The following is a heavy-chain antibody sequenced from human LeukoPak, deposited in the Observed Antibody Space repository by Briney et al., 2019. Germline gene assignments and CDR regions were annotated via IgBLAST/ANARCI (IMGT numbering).Heavy chain of an antibody. D-gene: IGHD3-9*01. J-gene: IGHJ4*02. V-gene: IGHV4-34*01. Sequence: PSETLSLTCAVYGGSFSDYFWTWIRQPPGKGLEWIGEVHPSGRTNYKSSLKSRVTISVDTSKNQFSLSLSSVTAADTAVYFCASSSYDLLTGLGLTHDFRGQGTLVTVSS. CDR1: GGSFSDYF. CDR2: VHPSGRT. CDR3: ASSSYDLLTGLGLTHDF.